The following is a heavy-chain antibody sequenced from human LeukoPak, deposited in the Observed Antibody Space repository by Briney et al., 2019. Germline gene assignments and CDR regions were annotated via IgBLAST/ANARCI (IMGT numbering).Heavy chain of an antibody. Sequence: SETLSLTCTVSGGSISPHYWSWIRQPPGKGLEWIGYIYYSGSTHYNPSLESRVTISVDTSKNQFSLKLSSVTAADTAVYYCARAWPERLVDYWGQGTLVTVSS. CDR1: GGSISPHY. D-gene: IGHD1-1*01. CDR3: ARAWPERLVDY. J-gene: IGHJ4*02. CDR2: IYYSGST. V-gene: IGHV4-59*11.